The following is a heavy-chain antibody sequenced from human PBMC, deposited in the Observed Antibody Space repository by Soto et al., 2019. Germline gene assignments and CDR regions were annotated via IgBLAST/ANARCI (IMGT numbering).Heavy chain of an antibody. CDR2: ISGRGGSS. V-gene: IGHV3-23*01. Sequence: EVQLLESGGGLAQPGGSLRLSCATSGFPFSSYAMAWVRQAPGKGLAWVSGISGRGGSSFYADSVKGRFTISRDNSKSTLYLPMSSLRAEDTAVYYCVRVAGSGGYFDFWGQGILVTVSS. J-gene: IGHJ4*02. CDR1: GFPFSSYA. CDR3: VRVAGSGGYFDF. D-gene: IGHD3-10*01.